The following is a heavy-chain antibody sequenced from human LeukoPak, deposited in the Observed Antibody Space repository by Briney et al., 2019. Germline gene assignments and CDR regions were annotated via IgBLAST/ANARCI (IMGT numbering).Heavy chain of an antibody. V-gene: IGHV1-24*01. CDR2: FDPEDGET. CDR3: ATVAATLAGYYFDY. D-gene: IGHD2-15*01. J-gene: IGHJ4*02. Sequence: ASVKVSCKVSGCTLTELSMHWVRQAPGKGLEWMGGFDPEDGETIYAQKFQGRVTMTEDTSTDTAYMELSSLRSEDTAVYYCATVAATLAGYYFDYWGQGTLVTVSS. CDR1: GCTLTELS.